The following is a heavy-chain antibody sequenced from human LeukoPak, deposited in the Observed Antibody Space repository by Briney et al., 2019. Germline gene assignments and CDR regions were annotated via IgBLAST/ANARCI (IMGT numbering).Heavy chain of an antibody. CDR2: MNPKSGNT. Sequence: ASVKVSCKASGYTFTSYDINWVQQATGQGLEWMGWMNPKSGNTGYAQKFQGRVTMTGNTSISTAYMELSSLRSEDTAVYYCARGLGFSDYDAFDIWGQGTMVTVSS. J-gene: IGHJ3*02. V-gene: IGHV1-8*01. D-gene: IGHD4-17*01. CDR3: ARGLGFSDYDAFDI. CDR1: GYTFTSYD.